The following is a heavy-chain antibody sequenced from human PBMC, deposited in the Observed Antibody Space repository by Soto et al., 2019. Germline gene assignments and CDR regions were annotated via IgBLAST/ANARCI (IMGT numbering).Heavy chain of an antibody. CDR2: ISAYNGNT. D-gene: IGHD2-2*01. V-gene: IGHV1-18*01. CDR1: VYTFTSYG. J-gene: IGHJ5*02. Sequence: XSVKVSCKASVYTFTSYGISWVRQAPGQGLEWMGWISAYNGNTNYAQKLQGRVTMTTDTSTSTAYMELRSLRSDDTAVYYCARDRYCSSTSCNGNWFDHWGQGTLVTVSS. CDR3: ARDRYCSSTSCNGNWFDH.